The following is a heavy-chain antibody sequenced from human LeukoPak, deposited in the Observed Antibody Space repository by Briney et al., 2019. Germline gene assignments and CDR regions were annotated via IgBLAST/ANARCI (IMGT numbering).Heavy chain of an antibody. V-gene: IGHV4-59*01. D-gene: IGHD3-22*01. Sequence: SETLSLTCTVSGGSISSYYWSWIRQPPGKGLEWIGYIYYSGSTNYNPSLKSRVTISVDTSKNQFSLKLSSVTAADTAVYYCAGTYYYDSSGYYHYSLWGQGTLVTVSS. J-gene: IGHJ4*02. CDR3: AGTYYYDSSGYYHYSL. CDR2: IYYSGST. CDR1: GGSISSYY.